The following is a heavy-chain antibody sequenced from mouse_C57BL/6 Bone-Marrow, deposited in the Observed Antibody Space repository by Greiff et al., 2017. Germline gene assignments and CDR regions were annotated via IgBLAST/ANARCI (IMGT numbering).Heavy chain of an antibody. D-gene: IGHD1-1*01. V-gene: IGHV1-59*01. CDR3: ARSNYYGSSYYFDY. CDR1: GYTFTSYW. Sequence: VQLQQPGAELVRPGTSVKLSCKASGYTFTSYWMHWVKQRPGQGLEWIGVIDPSDSYTNYNQKFKGKATLTADKASSTAYMQLSSLTYEDSAVYYCARSNYYGSSYYFDYWGQGTTLTVSS. CDR2: IDPSDSYT. J-gene: IGHJ2*01.